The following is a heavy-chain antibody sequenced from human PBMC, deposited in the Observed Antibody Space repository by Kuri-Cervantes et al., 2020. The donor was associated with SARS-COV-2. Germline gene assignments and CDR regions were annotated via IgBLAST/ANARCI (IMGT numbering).Heavy chain of an antibody. CDR1: GFTFSSYA. D-gene: IGHD2-15*01. V-gene: IGHV3-23*01. CDR3: ARTTRGYCSGGSCAGGDY. CDR2: ISGSGGST. Sequence: GESLKISCAASGFTFSSYAMSWVRQAPGKGLEWVSAISGSGGSTYYADSVKGRFTISRDNSKNTLYLQMNSLRAEDTAVYYCARTTRGYCSGGSCAGGDYWGQGNRV. J-gene: IGHJ4*02.